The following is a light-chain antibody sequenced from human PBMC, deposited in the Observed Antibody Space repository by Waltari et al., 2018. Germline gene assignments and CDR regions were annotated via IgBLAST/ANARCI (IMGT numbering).Light chain of an antibody. CDR1: QTISTF. CDR2: DAS. CDR3: QQFNNAWA. J-gene: IGKJ1*01. Sequence: DTQMTQSPASLSASVGDTVTITCQASQTISTFLVRYQQKPGKAPELLISDASILEPGVPSRFRGSGSGSHFTLTISGLQPEDIATYYCQQFNNAWAFGPGSKV. V-gene: IGKV1-33*01.